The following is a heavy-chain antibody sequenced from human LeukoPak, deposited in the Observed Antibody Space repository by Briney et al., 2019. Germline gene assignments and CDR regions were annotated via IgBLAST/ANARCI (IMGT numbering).Heavy chain of an antibody. CDR1: GFTFSSYA. V-gene: IGHV3-23*01. CDR3: AKDQYTKYYYDSSGYYYLFDY. CDR2: ISGSGGST. Sequence: GGSLRLSCAASGFTFSSYAMSWVRQAPGKGLEWVSAISGSGGSTYYADSVKGRFTISRDNSKNTLYLQMNSLRAEDTAVYYCAKDQYTKYYYDSSGYYYLFDYWGQGTLVTVSS. D-gene: IGHD3-22*01. J-gene: IGHJ4*02.